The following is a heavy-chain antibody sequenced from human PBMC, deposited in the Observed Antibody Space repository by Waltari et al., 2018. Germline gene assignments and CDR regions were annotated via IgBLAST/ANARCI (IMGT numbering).Heavy chain of an antibody. CDR1: GGTFSSYA. CDR2: IIPILGIA. Sequence: QVQLVQSGAEVKKPGSSVKVSCKASGGTFSSYAISWVRQAPGQGLEWMGGIIPILGIANYAQKFQGRVTITADESTSTAYMELSSLRSEDTAVYYCARGGDCGGDCRDGDDAFDIWGQGTMVTVSS. CDR3: ARGGDCGGDCRDGDDAFDI. J-gene: IGHJ3*02. D-gene: IGHD2-21*01. V-gene: IGHV1-69*04.